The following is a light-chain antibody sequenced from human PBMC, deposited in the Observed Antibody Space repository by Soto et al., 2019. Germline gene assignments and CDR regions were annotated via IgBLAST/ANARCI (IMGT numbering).Light chain of an antibody. CDR1: QSVSSSY. J-gene: IGKJ5*01. Sequence: EIVLTQSPGTLSLSPCERATLSFSASQSVSSSYLAWYQQKPGQAPRLLIYGASSRATGIPDRFSGSGSGTDFTLTISRLEPEDFAVYYCQQYGSSPPITFGQGTRLEI. CDR3: QQYGSSPPIT. V-gene: IGKV3-20*01. CDR2: GAS.